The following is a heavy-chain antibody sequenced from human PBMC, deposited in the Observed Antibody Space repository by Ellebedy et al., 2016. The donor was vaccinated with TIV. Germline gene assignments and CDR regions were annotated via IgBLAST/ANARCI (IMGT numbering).Heavy chain of an antibody. CDR1: GFTFSSYW. V-gene: IGHV3-11*05. J-gene: IGHJ3*01. D-gene: IGHD2-15*01. CDR2: IGGIESHT. Sequence: GGSLRLSXAASGFTFSSYWMSWIRQAPGKGLEWVSYIGGIESHTYYADSVKGRFTISRDSAKNSLYLQMDSLRAEDTAVYYCVREYSAFDFWGQGTMVTVSS. CDR3: VREYSAFDF.